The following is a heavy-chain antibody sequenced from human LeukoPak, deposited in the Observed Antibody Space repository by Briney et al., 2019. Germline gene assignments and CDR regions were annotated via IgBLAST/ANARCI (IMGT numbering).Heavy chain of an antibody. V-gene: IGHV3-30-3*01. CDR3: ARDGHFGDTAMTYDFDY. J-gene: IGHJ4*02. CDR1: GFTFSSYA. CDR2: ISYDGSNK. Sequence: PGGSLRLSRAASGFTFSSYAMHWVRQAPGKGLEWVAVISYDGSNKYYADSVKGRFTISRDNSKNTLYLQMNSLRAEDTAVYYCARDGHFGDTAMTYDFDYWGQGTLVTVSS. D-gene: IGHD5-18*01.